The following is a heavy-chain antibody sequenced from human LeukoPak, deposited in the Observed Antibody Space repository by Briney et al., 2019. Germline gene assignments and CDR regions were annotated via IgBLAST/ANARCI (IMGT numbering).Heavy chain of an antibody. Sequence: ASVKVSCKASGYTFTSYDINWVRQATGQGLEWMGWMNPNSGNTNYAQKLQGRVTMTTDTSTSTAYMELRSLRSDDTAVYYCARDRQYCSGGSCYSATYYGMDVWGQGTTVTVSS. CDR2: MNPNSGNT. J-gene: IGHJ6*02. CDR1: GYTFTSYD. D-gene: IGHD2-15*01. CDR3: ARDRQYCSGGSCYSATYYGMDV. V-gene: IGHV1-18*01.